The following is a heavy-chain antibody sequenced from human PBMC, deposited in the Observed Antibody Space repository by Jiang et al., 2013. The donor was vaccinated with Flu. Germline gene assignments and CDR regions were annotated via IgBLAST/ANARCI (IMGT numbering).Heavy chain of an antibody. D-gene: IGHD6-25*01. Sequence: ESGGGVVQAGKSLRLACAASGFAFNSYAMHWVRQAPGKGLEWVSFIWFDGSNKHFADSVKGRFTISRDNSKNILYLQMDSLRGEDTATYYCAGDPPGSGFAFHIWGQGTVVTVSS. V-gene: IGHV3-33*01. J-gene: IGHJ3*02. CDR1: GFAFNSYA. CDR2: IWFDGSNK. CDR3: AGDPPGSGFAFHI.